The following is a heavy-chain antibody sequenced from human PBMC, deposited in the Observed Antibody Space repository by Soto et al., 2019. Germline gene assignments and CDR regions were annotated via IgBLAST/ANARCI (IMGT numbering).Heavy chain of an antibody. V-gene: IGHV4-39*07. D-gene: IGHD3-10*01. CDR1: GGSISSSSHH. CDR3: ARDRGGYGEFSYYGMDV. Sequence: SETLSLTCTVSGGSISSSSHHWAWIRQPPGKGLEWIGSIYYSGNTYHNPSLKSRVTISVDTSKNQFSLKLSSVTAADTAVYYCARDRGGYGEFSYYGMDVWGQGTSVTVSS. CDR2: IYYSGNT. J-gene: IGHJ6*02.